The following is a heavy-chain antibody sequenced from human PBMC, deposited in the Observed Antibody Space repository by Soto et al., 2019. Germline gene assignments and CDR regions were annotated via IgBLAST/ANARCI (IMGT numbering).Heavy chain of an antibody. V-gene: IGHV1-69*12. D-gene: IGHD2-2*01. J-gene: IGHJ4*02. CDR1: GGTFSSYA. Sequence: QVQLVQSGAEVKKPGSSVKVSCKASGGTFSSYAISGVRQAPGQGLEWMGGIIPIFGTANYAQKFQGRVTITADESTSIAYMELSSLRSEDTAVYYCATNCISTSCYLYWGQGTLVTVSS. CDR3: ATNCISTSCYLY. CDR2: IIPIFGTA.